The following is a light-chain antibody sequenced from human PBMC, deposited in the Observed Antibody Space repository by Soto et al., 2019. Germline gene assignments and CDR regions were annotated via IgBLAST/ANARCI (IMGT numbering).Light chain of an antibody. J-gene: IGKJ4*01. CDR1: LRISKY. V-gene: IGKV1-39*01. CDR3: QQSHSTPLT. CDR2: GAS. Sequence: DIKLTQSPSSLSASVGDRVTITCRASLRISKYLNWYQQKPGKAPKLLIYGASTLQSGVQSRFSGSGSGTDFTLTITNLQPEDSATYFCQQSHSTPLTFGGGTKLEI.